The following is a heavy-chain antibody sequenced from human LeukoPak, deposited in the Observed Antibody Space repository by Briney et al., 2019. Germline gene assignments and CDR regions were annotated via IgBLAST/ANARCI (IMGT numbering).Heavy chain of an antibody. CDR2: IRHDGNAK. CDR3: ATSHDSAGND. V-gene: IGHV3-7*01. CDR1: GFAFSDFW. D-gene: IGHD2-15*01. J-gene: IGHJ4*02. Sequence: GGSLRLSCAVSGFAFSDFWMSWVRQAPGKGLEWVANIRHDGNAKNYVPSVRGRFTISRDNAKNSLYLQMNSLAVEGTAVYYCATSHDSAGNDWGQGTLVTVSS.